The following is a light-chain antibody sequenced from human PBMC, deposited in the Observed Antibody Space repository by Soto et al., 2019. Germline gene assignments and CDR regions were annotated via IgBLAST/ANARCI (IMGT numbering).Light chain of an antibody. Sequence: EIVMTQSPATLSVSPGERATLSCRASQSVSSSLAWYQQKPGQAPRLLFYGASTRATGVPARFSGSGSGTEFTLTINSLQSEDLAVYYCQQYNNWLYTFGQGTKLEIK. CDR1: QSVSSS. CDR3: QQYNNWLYT. CDR2: GAS. J-gene: IGKJ2*01. V-gene: IGKV3-15*01.